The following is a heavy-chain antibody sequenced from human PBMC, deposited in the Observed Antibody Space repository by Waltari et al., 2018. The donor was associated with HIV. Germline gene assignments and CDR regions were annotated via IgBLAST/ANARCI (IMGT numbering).Heavy chain of an antibody. CDR2: ISSSGSSI. CDR1: GFTFGDYY. Sequence: QVQLVESGGGLVKPGGSLRLSCAASGFTFGDYYMNWVRQAPGKGMGWVSYISSSGSSIDYADSVKGRFTSSRDKAKNSLYLQMNSLRAEDTAVYYCARAIRGSSSYWGQGTLVTVSS. J-gene: IGHJ4*02. V-gene: IGHV3-11*04. D-gene: IGHD6-19*01. CDR3: ARAIRGSSSY.